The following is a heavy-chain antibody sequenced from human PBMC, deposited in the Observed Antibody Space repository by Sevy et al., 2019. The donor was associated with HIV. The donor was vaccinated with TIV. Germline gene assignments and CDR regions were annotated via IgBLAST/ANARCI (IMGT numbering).Heavy chain of an antibody. D-gene: IGHD3-3*01. Sequence: ATVKVSCKASGYTFSDSGYYVHWVRQAPGQGLEWMGWINPKSGATNYAQKFQGRVTMTRDTSVSTANMELTRLTSDDTAVYYCARESYDFWTGPVDYDYGMDVWGQGTTVTVSS. J-gene: IGHJ6*02. CDR2: INPKSGAT. CDR1: GYTFSDSGYY. V-gene: IGHV1-2*02. CDR3: ARESYDFWTGPVDYDYGMDV.